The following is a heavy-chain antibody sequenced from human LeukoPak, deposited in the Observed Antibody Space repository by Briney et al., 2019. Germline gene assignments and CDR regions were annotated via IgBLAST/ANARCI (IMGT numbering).Heavy chain of an antibody. CDR3: AKEHGGSSWYEDAFGI. CDR1: GFTFSSYG. D-gene: IGHD6-13*01. Sequence: PVGTLRLSCAASGFTFSSYGMSWVRQAPGKGLEWVSDISGSGGSTYYADSVKGRFTISRDNSKNTLYLQMNSLRAEDTAVYYCAKEHGGSSWYEDAFGIWGQGTMVTVSS. J-gene: IGHJ3*02. CDR2: ISGSGGST. V-gene: IGHV3-23*01.